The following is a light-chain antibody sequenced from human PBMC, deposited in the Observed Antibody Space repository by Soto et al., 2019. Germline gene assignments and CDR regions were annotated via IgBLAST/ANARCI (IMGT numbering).Light chain of an antibody. CDR3: QSYDSSLSVYV. CDR2: GNS. CDR1: SSNIGAGYD. V-gene: IGLV1-40*01. Sequence: QAVVTQPPSGSGAPGQRVTISCTGSSSNIGAGYDVHWYQQLPGTAPKLLIYGNSNRPSGVPDRFSGSKSGTSASLAITGLQAEDEADYYCQSYDSSLSVYVFGTGTKLTVL. J-gene: IGLJ1*01.